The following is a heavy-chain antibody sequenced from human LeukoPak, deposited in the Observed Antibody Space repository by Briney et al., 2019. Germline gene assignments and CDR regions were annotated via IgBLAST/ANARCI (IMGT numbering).Heavy chain of an antibody. Sequence: KPGSSVKVSCKASGGTFGSYAISWVRQAPGQGLEWMGRIIPIFGTANYAQKFQGRVTITTDESTSTAYMELSSLRSEDTAVYYCARVIRDPNWFDPWGQGTLVTVSS. CDR3: ARVIRDPNWFDP. CDR2: IIPIFGTA. CDR1: GGTFGSYA. D-gene: IGHD2-21*02. V-gene: IGHV1-69*05. J-gene: IGHJ5*02.